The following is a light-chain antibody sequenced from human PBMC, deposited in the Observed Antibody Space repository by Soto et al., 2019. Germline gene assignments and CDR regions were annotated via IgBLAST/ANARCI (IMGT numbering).Light chain of an antibody. V-gene: IGLV2-14*01. CDR3: SSYTGSGTVV. CDR2: EVS. Sequence: QSVLTQPASVSGSPGQSITISCTGTSSDLGGYNYVSWYQQHPGKAPKLMIYEVSNRPSGVSNRFSGSKSGNTASLTISGLQAEDEADDYCSSYTGSGTVVFGGGTKLTVL. J-gene: IGLJ2*01. CDR1: SSDLGGYNY.